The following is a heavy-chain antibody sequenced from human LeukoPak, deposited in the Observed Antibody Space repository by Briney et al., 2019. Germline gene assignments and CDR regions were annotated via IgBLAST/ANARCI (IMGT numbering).Heavy chain of an antibody. CDR3: VRGPRYDSSGYYYLF. J-gene: IGHJ4*02. D-gene: IGHD3-22*01. V-gene: IGHV4-38-2*02. CDR2: IYHSGST. CDR1: GGSISSYY. Sequence: SETLSLTRTVSGGSISSYYWSWIRQPPGKGLEWIGSIYHSGSTYHNPSLKSRVTISVDTSKNHFSLKLSSVTAADTAVYYCVRGPRYDSSGYYYLFWGQGTLVTVSS.